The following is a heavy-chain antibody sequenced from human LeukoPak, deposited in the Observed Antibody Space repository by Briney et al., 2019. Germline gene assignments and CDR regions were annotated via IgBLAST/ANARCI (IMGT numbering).Heavy chain of an antibody. CDR1: GFTLTTYA. J-gene: IGHJ4*02. CDR3: AKSHSVAQRGYFDY. CDR2: VSDSGANT. D-gene: IGHD2-15*01. Sequence: GGSLRLSCAASGFTLTTYAMSWVRQAPGKGLEWLSTVSDSGANTYYADSVKGRFTISRDNSRNTVYLQMNSLRAEDTAVYYCAKSHSVAQRGYFDYWGQGTLVTVSS. V-gene: IGHV3-23*01.